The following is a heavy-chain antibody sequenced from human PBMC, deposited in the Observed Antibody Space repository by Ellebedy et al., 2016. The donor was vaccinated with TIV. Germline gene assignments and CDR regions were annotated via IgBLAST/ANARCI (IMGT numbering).Heavy chain of an antibody. CDR3: ARARFFYHYLDV. V-gene: IGHV3-23*01. J-gene: IGHJ6*03. Sequence: GGSLRLSXAASGFTFRNYAMSWVRQAPGKGLEWVSTITESAGSTYADSVKGRFTIFRDNAKTSLFLQLNNLRADDTAVYYCARARFFYHYLDVWGKGTTVTVSS. CDR2: ITESAGST. CDR1: GFTFRNYA.